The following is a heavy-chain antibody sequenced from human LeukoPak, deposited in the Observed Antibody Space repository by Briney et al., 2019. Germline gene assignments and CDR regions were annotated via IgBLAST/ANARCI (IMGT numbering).Heavy chain of an antibody. D-gene: IGHD2-21*02. CDR2: ISAYNGNT. CDR1: GYTFTGYY. V-gene: IGHV1-18*04. J-gene: IGHJ3*02. Sequence: GASVKVSCKASGYTFTGYYMHWVRQAPGQGLEWMGWISAYNGNTNYAQKLQGRVTMTTDTSTSTAYMELRSLRSDDTAVYYCARDLVGDSDAFDIWGQGTMVTVSS. CDR3: ARDLVGDSDAFDI.